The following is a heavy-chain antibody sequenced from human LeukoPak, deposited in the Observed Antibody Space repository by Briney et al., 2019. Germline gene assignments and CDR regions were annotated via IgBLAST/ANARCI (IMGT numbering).Heavy chain of an antibody. CDR3: ASSLYYYDPHSIHN. D-gene: IGHD3-22*01. J-gene: IGHJ4*02. CDR1: GGSFSGYY. Sequence: PSETLSLTCAVYGGSFSGYYWSWIRQPPGKGLEWIGEINHSGSTNYNPSLKSRVTISVDTSKNQFSLKLSSVTAAYTAVYYCASSLYYYDPHSIHNWGQGTLVTVSS. V-gene: IGHV4-34*01. CDR2: INHSGST.